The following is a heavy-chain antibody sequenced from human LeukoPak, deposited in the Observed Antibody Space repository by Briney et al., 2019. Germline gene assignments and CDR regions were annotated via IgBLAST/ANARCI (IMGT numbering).Heavy chain of an antibody. CDR1: GGTFSSYA. J-gene: IGHJ6*03. Sequence: ASVKVSCKASGGTFSSYAISWVRQAPGQGLEWMGGIIPIFGTANYAQKFQGRVAITADESTSTAYMELSSLRSEDTAVYYCARSRGSMVATSTVSYYYMDVWGKGTTVTVSS. D-gene: IGHD5-12*01. V-gene: IGHV1-69*13. CDR3: ARSRGSMVATSTVSYYYMDV. CDR2: IIPIFGTA.